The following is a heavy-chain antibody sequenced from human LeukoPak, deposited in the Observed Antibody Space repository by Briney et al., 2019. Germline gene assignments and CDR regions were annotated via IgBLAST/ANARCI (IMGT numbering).Heavy chain of an antibody. CDR3: ARDKIVGPTTLDY. V-gene: IGHV3-7*01. Sequence: GGSLRLSCAASGFTFSGYWMSWVRQTPEKGLEWVANIKRDGYEKYYVDSVKGRFTISRDNAKNSLYLQMNSLRADDTAIYYCARDKIVGPTTLDYWGQGTLVTVSS. CDR1: GFTFSGYW. D-gene: IGHD1-26*01. J-gene: IGHJ4*02. CDR2: IKRDGYEK.